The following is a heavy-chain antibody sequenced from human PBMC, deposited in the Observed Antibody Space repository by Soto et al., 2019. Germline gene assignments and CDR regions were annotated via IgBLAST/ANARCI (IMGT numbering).Heavy chain of an antibody. Sequence: SETLSLTCAVSGASIASSNWWHWVRQPPGKGLEWIGEIRHSGTTNYNPSLKSRVAISVDKSKNQFSLRLNSVTAADTAVYYCARVRQYCSGTSCYLDPWGQGTLVTVSS. CDR2: IRHSGTT. V-gene: IGHV4-4*02. D-gene: IGHD2-2*01. J-gene: IGHJ5*02. CDR3: ARVRQYCSGTSCYLDP. CDR1: GASIASSNW.